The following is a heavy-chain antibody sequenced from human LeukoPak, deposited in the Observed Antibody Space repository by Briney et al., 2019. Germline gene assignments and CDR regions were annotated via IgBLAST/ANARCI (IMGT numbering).Heavy chain of an antibody. CDR3: AKGRQWELPLDY. Sequence: GGSLRLSCAASGFTFSSYAMSWVRQAPGKGLEWVSAISGSNGNTYFADSVKGRFTISRDNSKNTLYLQMNSLRAEDTAVYFCAKGRQWELPLDYWGQGTLVTVSS. CDR1: GFTFSSYA. J-gene: IGHJ4*02. V-gene: IGHV3-23*01. D-gene: IGHD1-26*01. CDR2: ISGSNGNT.